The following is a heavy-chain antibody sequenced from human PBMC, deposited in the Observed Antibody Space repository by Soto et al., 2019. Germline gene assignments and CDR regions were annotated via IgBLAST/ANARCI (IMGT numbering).Heavy chain of an antibody. CDR2: IYYSGIT. V-gene: IGHV4-39*01. Sequence: SETLSLTCTVSGGSLSSSSYYWGWIRQPPGKGLEWIGSIYYSGITYYNPSLKSRVTISVDTSKNQFSLKLSSVTVADTAVYYCAGRRSGWPGVWFDPWGQETLVTVSS. J-gene: IGHJ5*02. D-gene: IGHD6-19*01. CDR3: AGRRSGWPGVWFDP. CDR1: GGSLSSSSYY.